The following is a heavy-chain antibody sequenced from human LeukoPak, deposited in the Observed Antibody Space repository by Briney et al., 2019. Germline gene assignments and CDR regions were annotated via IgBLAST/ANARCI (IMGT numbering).Heavy chain of an antibody. CDR1: GLTVSNAW. D-gene: IGHD3-10*01. CDR3: ARDYGRSRDYGMDV. CDR2: INSDGSST. V-gene: IGHV3-74*01. Sequence: GGSLRLSCAASGLTVSNAWMHWVRQAPGKGLVWVSRINSDGSSTSYADSVKGRFTISRDNAKNTLFLQMNSLRAEDTAMYYCARDYGRSRDYGMDVWGQGTTVTVSS. J-gene: IGHJ6*02.